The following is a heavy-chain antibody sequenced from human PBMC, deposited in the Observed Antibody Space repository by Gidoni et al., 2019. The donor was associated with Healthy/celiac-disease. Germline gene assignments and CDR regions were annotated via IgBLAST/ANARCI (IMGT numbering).Heavy chain of an antibody. Sequence: QVQLQESGPGLVKPSETLSLTCTVSGGSISSYYWSWIRQPPGKGLEWIGYIYYSGSTNYNPSLKSRVTISVDTSKNQFSLKLSSVTAADTAVYYCARRRCRGGDCYWWWSDAFDIWGQGTMVTVSS. CDR1: GGSISSYY. J-gene: IGHJ3*02. CDR3: ARRRCRGGDCYWWWSDAFDI. V-gene: IGHV4-59*08. D-gene: IGHD2-21*02. CDR2: IYYSGST.